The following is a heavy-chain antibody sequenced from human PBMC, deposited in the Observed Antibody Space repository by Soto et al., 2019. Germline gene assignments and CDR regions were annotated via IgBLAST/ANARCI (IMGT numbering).Heavy chain of an antibody. D-gene: IGHD3-22*01. CDR1: GFTFSSYW. CDR3: ARYYDGSGNSDAFDI. Sequence: GSLRLSCAASGFTFSSYWMTWVRQAPGKGLEWVTNIKYDGSDKYYVDSVKGRFTISRDNAKKSLYLDMNSLRAEDTAIYYCARYYDGSGNSDAFDIWGQGTMVTVS. CDR2: IKYDGSDK. V-gene: IGHV3-7*03. J-gene: IGHJ3*02.